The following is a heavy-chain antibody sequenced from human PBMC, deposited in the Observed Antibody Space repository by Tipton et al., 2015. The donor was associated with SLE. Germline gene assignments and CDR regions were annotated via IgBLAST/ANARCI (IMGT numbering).Heavy chain of an antibody. J-gene: IGHJ4*02. CDR2: ISSNGGST. V-gene: IGHV3-64D*08. CDR1: GFTFSSYA. CDR3: VKSGIAVAGLFDY. D-gene: IGHD6-19*01. Sequence: SLRLSCSASGFTFSSYAMHWVRQAPGKGLEYVSAISSNGGSTYYADSVKGRFTISRDNSKNTLYLQMSSLRAEDTAVYYCVKSGIAVAGLFDYWGQGSLVTVSS.